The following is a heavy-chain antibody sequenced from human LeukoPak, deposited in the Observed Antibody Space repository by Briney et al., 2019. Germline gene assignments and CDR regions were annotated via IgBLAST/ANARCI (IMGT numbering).Heavy chain of an antibody. J-gene: IGHJ4*02. CDR3: AREEWLSYYYFDY. V-gene: IGHV3-30-3*01. CDR2: ISYDGSNK. CDR1: GFTFSSYA. Sequence: PGGSLRLSCAASGFTFSSYAMHWVRQAPGKGLEWVAVISYDGSNKYYADSVKGRFTISRDNSKNTLYLQMNSLRAEDTAVYYCAREEWLSYYYFDYWGQGTLVTVSS. D-gene: IGHD3-3*01.